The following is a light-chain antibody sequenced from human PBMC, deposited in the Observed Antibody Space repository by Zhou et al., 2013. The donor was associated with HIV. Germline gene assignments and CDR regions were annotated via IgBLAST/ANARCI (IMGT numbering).Light chain of an antibody. CDR1: QSISSSY. CDR3: QQYGSSPRFT. V-gene: IGKV3-20*01. Sequence: EIVLTQSPGTLSLSPGESATLSCRTSQSISSSYLAWYQQKPGQAPRLLIYGASSRATGIPDRFSGSGSGTDFTLTISGLEPEDFAVYYCQQYGSSPRFTFGPGTKVDIK. CDR2: GAS. J-gene: IGKJ3*01.